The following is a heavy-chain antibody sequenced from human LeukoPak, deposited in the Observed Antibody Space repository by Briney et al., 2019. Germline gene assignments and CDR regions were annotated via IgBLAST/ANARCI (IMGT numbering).Heavy chain of an antibody. CDR3: ARGRITIFGVVIIGEYYFDY. V-gene: IGHV4-34*01. D-gene: IGHD3-3*01. J-gene: IGHJ4*02. CDR2: INHSGST. Sequence: SETLSLTCAVYGGSFSGYYWSWIRQPPGKGLEWIGEINHSGSTNYNPSLKSRVTISVDTSKNQFSLELSSVTAADTAVYYRARGRITIFGVVIIGEYYFDYWGQGTLVTVSS. CDR1: GGSFSGYY.